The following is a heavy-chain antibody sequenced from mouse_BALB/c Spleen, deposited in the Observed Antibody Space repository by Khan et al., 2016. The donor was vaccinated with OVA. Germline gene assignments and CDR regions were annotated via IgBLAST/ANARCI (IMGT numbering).Heavy chain of an antibody. V-gene: IGHV5-6-5*01. J-gene: IGHJ3*01. CDR2: ISSGDST. Sequence: EVELVESGGGLVKPGGSLKLSCAASGFTFSNYAMSWVRQSPEKRLEWVASISSGDSTYYPDSVKGRFTISRDNARNILYLQMSSLRSEDTAMYYCARDYGFDYWGQGTLVTVSA. CDR1: GFTFSNYA. D-gene: IGHD1-1*01. CDR3: ARDYGFDY.